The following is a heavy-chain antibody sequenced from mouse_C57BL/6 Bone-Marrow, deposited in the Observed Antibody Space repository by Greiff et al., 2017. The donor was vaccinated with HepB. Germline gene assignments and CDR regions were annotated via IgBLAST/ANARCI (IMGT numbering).Heavy chain of an antibody. CDR3: ASSMRLFLCGSYFDY. Sequence: VKLQESGPELVKPGASVKISCKASGYAFSSSWMNWVKQRPGKGLEWIGRIYPGDGDTNYNRKFKGKATLTADKSSSTAYMQLSSLTSEDSAVYFCASSMRLFLCGSYFDYWGQGTTLTVSS. CDR2: IYPGDGDT. CDR1: GYAFSSSW. V-gene: IGHV1-82*01. D-gene: IGHD6-5*01. J-gene: IGHJ2*01.